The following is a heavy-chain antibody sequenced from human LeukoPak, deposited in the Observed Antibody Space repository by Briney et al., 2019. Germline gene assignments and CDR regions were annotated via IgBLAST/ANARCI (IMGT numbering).Heavy chain of an antibody. V-gene: IGHV3-23*01. Sequence: GGSLRLSCAASGFIFSSYAMSWVRQAPGKGLEWVSGISGGGGITYYADSVKGRFTISRDNSKNTVYLQMNSLRAEDMAVYYCVKSIAVAGTLDDWGQGTLVTVSA. CDR2: ISGGGGIT. J-gene: IGHJ4*02. D-gene: IGHD6-19*01. CDR1: GFIFSSYA. CDR3: VKSIAVAGTLDD.